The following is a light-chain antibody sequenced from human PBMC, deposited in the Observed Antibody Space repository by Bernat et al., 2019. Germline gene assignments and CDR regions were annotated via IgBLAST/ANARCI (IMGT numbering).Light chain of an antibody. Sequence: AIRMTQSPSSFSASTGDRVTITCRASQGISTYLVWYQQKPGKAPTLLMYAASTLQSGVPSRFSGRGSGTDFTLSISCLQSEDFATYYCQQYYSYPRTFGQGTKVEI. CDR2: AAS. V-gene: IGKV1-8*01. J-gene: IGKJ1*01. CDR1: QGISTY. CDR3: QQYYSYPRT.